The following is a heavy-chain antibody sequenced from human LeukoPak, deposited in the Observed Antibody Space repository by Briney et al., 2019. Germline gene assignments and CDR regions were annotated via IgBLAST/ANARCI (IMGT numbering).Heavy chain of an antibody. Sequence: GGSLRLSCAAPGFTVSGNYMSWVRQAPGKGLEWVSVLYSGGSTYFADSVKGRFTISTDNSKNTLYLQMNSLRAEDTAVYYCARDGPYCTNGICYRKYYFDYWGQGTLVTVSS. V-gene: IGHV3-66*01. D-gene: IGHD2-8*01. J-gene: IGHJ4*02. CDR1: GFTVSGNY. CDR3: ARDGPYCTNGICYRKYYFDY. CDR2: LYSGGST.